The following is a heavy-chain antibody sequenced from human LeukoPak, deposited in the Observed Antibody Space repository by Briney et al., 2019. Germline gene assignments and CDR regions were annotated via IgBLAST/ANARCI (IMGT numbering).Heavy chain of an antibody. D-gene: IGHD6-6*01. Sequence: SETLSLTCAVYGGSFSGYYWSWIRQPPGKGLEWIGEINHSGSTNYNPSLKSRVTISVDTSKNQFSLKLSSVTAADTAVYYCARGRPDSEYSRPDDYWGQGTLVTVSS. CDR2: INHSGST. CDR1: GGSFSGYY. V-gene: IGHV4-34*01. CDR3: ARGRPDSEYSRPDDY. J-gene: IGHJ4*02.